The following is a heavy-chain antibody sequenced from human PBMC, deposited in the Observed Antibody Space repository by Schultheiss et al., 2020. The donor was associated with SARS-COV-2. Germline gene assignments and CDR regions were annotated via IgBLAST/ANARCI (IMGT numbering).Heavy chain of an antibody. Sequence: GESLKISCKASGYTFTSYGISWVRQAPGQGLEWMGWISAYNGNTNYAQKLQGRVTMTTDTSTSTAYMELRSLRSDDTAVYYCARDSPHYYYGSGSYYFDYWGQGTLVTVSS. CDR2: ISAYNGNT. CDR3: ARDSPHYYYGSGSYYFDY. J-gene: IGHJ4*02. D-gene: IGHD3-10*01. V-gene: IGHV1-18*01. CDR1: GYTFTSYG.